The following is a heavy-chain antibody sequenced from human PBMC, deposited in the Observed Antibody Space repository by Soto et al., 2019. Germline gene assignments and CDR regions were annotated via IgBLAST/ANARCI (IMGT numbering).Heavy chain of an antibody. CDR2: VNPSGGHT. Sequence: QVQLMQSGAEVKKPGASVKVSCKASGDTFTDYYIHWVRQAPGQGLEWMGTVNPSGGHTTYAQHFLGRVTMTRDTSTSTLYMDLTSLTSEDTAAYYCARGGHVVVVTAALDYWGQGTLVTVSS. J-gene: IGHJ4*02. CDR1: GDTFTDYY. D-gene: IGHD2-21*02. CDR3: ARGGHVVVVTAALDY. V-gene: IGHV1-46*01.